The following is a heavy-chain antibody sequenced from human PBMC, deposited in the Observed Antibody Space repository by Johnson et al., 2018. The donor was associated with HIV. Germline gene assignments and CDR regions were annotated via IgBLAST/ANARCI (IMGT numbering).Heavy chain of an antibody. Sequence: LQLVESGGGSVQPGGSLRLSLPPSHSTASGVHLYRFRPAPGQVLFRVSVYYSGGTTHYADPAKGRSTISKDNSKNTLYLQMNSLRAEDTALYYCARDLRNSGWSNGFDVWGQGTMVTVSS. CDR1: HSTASGVH. J-gene: IGHJ3*01. CDR3: ARDLRNSGWSNGFDV. V-gene: IGHV3-53*01. CDR2: YYSGGTT. D-gene: IGHD6-19*01.